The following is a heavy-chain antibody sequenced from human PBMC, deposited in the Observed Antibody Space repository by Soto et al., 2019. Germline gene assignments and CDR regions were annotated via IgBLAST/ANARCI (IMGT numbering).Heavy chain of an antibody. V-gene: IGHV3-30*04. CDR2: VSHDGKTE. J-gene: IGHJ3*01. Sequence: QVQLVESGGGVVQPGRSLRLSCAASGFTFSSYAMHWVRQAPGKGLEWVAVVSHDGKTEYHAASVKGRFTISRDTSANMLSLQMNSLRDEETAVYYWGREACISGHYSGGCDVWGQGTMVTVSS. CDR3: GREACISGHYSGGCDV. D-gene: IGHD1-26*01. CDR1: GFTFSSYA.